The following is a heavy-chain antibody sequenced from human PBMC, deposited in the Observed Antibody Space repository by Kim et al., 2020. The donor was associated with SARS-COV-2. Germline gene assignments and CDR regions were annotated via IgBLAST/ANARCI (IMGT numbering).Heavy chain of an antibody. CDR1: GFTFSSYS. J-gene: IGHJ6*02. Sequence: GGSLRLSCAASGFTFSSYSMNWVRQAPGKGLEWVSSISSSSSYIYYADSVKGRFTISRDNAKNSLYLQMNSLRAEDTAVYYCARWSESDYYYGMDVWGQGPSVTVAS. V-gene: IGHV3-21*01. CDR3: ARWSESDYYYGMDV. CDR2: ISSSSSYI.